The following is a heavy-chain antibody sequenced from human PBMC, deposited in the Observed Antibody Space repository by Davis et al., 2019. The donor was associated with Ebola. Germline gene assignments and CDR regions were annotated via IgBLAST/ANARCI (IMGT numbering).Heavy chain of an antibody. CDR2: ISGGGTST. CDR1: GFIFSSYP. Sequence: PGGSLRLSCAASGFIFSSYPMSRVRQAPGKGLEWVSGISGGGTSTFYADSVKGRFTISRDNSKNTLYLQMNSLRVEDMAVYYCAKSPPLVVVAATLFDYWGQGTLVTVSS. J-gene: IGHJ4*02. CDR3: AKSPPLVVVAATLFDY. V-gene: IGHV3-23*01. D-gene: IGHD2-15*01.